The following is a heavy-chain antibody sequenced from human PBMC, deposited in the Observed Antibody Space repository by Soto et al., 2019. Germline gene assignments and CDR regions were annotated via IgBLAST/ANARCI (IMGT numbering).Heavy chain of an antibody. V-gene: IGHV4-59*01. CDR3: ARGGDYDFWSGYSNWFDP. CDR2: IYYSGST. J-gene: IGHJ5*02. D-gene: IGHD3-3*01. Sequence: ASETLSLTCTVSGGSISSYYWSWIRQPPGKGLEWIGYIYYSGSTNYNPSLKSRVTISVDTSKNQFSLKLSSVTAADTAVYYCARGGDYDFWSGYSNWFDPWGQGTLVTVSS. CDR1: GGSISSYY.